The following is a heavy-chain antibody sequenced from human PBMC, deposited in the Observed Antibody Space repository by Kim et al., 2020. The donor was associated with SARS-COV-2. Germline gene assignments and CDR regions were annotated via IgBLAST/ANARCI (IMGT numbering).Heavy chain of an antibody. CDR3: ARGGNLTGYSTWDYYYYDMDV. Sequence: ASVKVSCKASGYTFTSYAMNWVRQAPGQGLEWMGWINTNTGNPTYAQGFTGRFVFSLDTSVSTAYLQISSLKAEDTAVDYFARGGNLTGYSTWDYYYYDMDVWGQGTTVTVAS. D-gene: IGHD3-9*01. CDR2: INTNTGNP. CDR1: GYTFTSYA. V-gene: IGHV7-4-1*02. J-gene: IGHJ6*02.